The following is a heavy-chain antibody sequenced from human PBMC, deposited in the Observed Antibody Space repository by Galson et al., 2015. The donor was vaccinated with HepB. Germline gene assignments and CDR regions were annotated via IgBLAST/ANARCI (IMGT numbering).Heavy chain of an antibody. CDR1: GFTVSSNY. Sequence: SLRLSCAASGFTVSSNYMSWVRQAPGKGLEWVSVIYSGGSTYYADSVKGRFTISRDNSKNTLYLQMNSLRAEDTAVYYCASGGATVTTNYYYYYYMDVWGKGTTVTVSS. J-gene: IGHJ6*03. D-gene: IGHD4-17*01. CDR3: ASGGATVTTNYYYYYYMDV. CDR2: IYSGGST. V-gene: IGHV3-53*01.